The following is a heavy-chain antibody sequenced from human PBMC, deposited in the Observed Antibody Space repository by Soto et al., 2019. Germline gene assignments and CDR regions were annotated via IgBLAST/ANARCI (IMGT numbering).Heavy chain of an antibody. J-gene: IGHJ3*02. CDR2: ISYDGSNK. CDR3: ARDRWFGELLGAFDI. V-gene: IGHV3-30-3*01. D-gene: IGHD3-10*01. CDR1: GFTFSSYA. Sequence: QVQLVESGGGVVQPGRSLRLSCAASGFTFSSYAMHWVRQAPGKGLEWVAVISYDGSNKYYADPVKGRFTISRDNSKNTLYLQMNSLRAEDTAVYYCARDRWFGELLGAFDIWGQGTMVTVSS.